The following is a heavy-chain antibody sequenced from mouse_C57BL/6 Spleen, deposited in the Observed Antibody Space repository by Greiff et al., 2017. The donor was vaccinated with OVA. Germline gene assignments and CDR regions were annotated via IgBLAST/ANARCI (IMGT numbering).Heavy chain of an antibody. CDR1: GFTFSSYA. CDR2: ISSGGDYI. D-gene: IGHD2-3*01. J-gene: IGHJ4*01. Sequence: EVTLVESGEGLVKPGGSLKLSCAASGFTFSSYAMSWVRQTPEKRLEWVAYISSGGDYIYYADTVKGRFTISRDNARNTLYLQMSSLKSEDTAMYYCTREGDGYDAMDYWGQGTSVTVSS. CDR3: TREGDGYDAMDY. V-gene: IGHV5-9-1*02.